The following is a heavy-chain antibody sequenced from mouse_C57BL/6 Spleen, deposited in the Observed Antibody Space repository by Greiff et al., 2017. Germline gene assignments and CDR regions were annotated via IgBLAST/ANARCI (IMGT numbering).Heavy chain of an antibody. CDR1: GYAFSSSW. CDR2: IYPGDGDT. CDR3: ARSLSGNWSWFAY. V-gene: IGHV1-82*01. J-gene: IGHJ3*01. Sequence: QVQLQQSGPELVKPGASVKISCKASGYAFSSSWMNWVKQRPGKGLEWIGRIYPGDGDTNYNGKFKGKATLTADKSSSTAYMQLSSLTSEDSAVYSCARSLSGNWSWFAYWGQGTLVTVSA. D-gene: IGHD2-1*01.